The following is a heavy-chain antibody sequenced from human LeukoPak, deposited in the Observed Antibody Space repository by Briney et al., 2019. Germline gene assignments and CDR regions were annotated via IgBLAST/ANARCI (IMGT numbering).Heavy chain of an antibody. J-gene: IGHJ4*02. Sequence: GGSLRLSCAASGFTFDDYAMHWVRQAPGKGLEWVSGINWNGGSTGYADSVKGRFTISRENAKNSLYLQMNSLRAEDTALYYCARGACSSTSCYGKFDYWGQGTLVTVSS. CDR3: ARGACSSTSCYGKFDY. D-gene: IGHD2-2*01. V-gene: IGHV3-20*04. CDR1: GFTFDDYA. CDR2: INWNGGST.